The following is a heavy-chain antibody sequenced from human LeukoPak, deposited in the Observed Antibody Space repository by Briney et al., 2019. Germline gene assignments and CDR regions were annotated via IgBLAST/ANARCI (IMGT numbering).Heavy chain of an antibody. CDR1: GFTFNSYA. V-gene: IGHV3-64*04. CDR2: ISNSGGST. J-gene: IGHJ4*02. D-gene: IGHD5-12*01. Sequence: PGGSLRLSCSSSGFTFNSYAMHWIRQAPGKGLEYVSPISNSGGSTYYADSVKGRFTISRDNSKNTLYLQMNSLRAEDTAVYYCAKCGFPGYEKTFDYWGQGTLVTVSS. CDR3: AKCGFPGYEKTFDY.